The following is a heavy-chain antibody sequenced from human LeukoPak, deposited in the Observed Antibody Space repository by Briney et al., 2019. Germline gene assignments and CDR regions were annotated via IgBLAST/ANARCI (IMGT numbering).Heavy chain of an antibody. CDR3: ARGFRDDFWSGYYERPYYGMDV. D-gene: IGHD3-3*01. CDR2: IHYSGSS. CDR1: GGSISSYY. V-gene: IGHV4-59*01. Sequence: PSETLSLTCTVSGGSISSYYWSWIRQPPGKGLEWIGYIHYSGSSNYNPSLKSRVTISVDTSKNQFSLKLSSVTAADTAVYYCARGFRDDFWSGYYERPYYGMDVWGQGTTVTVSS. J-gene: IGHJ6*02.